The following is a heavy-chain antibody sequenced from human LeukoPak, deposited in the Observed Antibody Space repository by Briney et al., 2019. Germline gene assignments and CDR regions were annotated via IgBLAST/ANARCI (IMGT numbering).Heavy chain of an antibody. CDR1: GGSISNYY. V-gene: IGHV4-59*01. Sequence: KPSETLSLTCTVSGGSISNYYWSWIRQPPGKGLEWIGYIYYSGSTNYNPSLKSRVTISVDTSKNQFSLKLRSVTAADTAVYYCARGLRYFDHSETFDYWGQGTLVTVSS. CDR3: ARGLRYFDHSETFDY. J-gene: IGHJ4*02. D-gene: IGHD3-9*01. CDR2: IYYSGST.